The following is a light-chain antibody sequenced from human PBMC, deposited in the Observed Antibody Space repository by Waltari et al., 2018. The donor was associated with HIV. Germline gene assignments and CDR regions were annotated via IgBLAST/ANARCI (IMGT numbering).Light chain of an antibody. CDR1: QSVLYNSNNKNY. CDR2: WAS. J-gene: IGKJ4*01. CDR3: QQYYSLPPT. Sequence: DIVMTQSPDSLAVSLGERATINCKSSQSVLYNSNNKNYLAWYQQKPGQPPTLLIYWASTRESGVPDRFSGSGSGTDFTLTISSLQAEDVALYYCQQYYSLPPTFGGGTRVERK. V-gene: IGKV4-1*01.